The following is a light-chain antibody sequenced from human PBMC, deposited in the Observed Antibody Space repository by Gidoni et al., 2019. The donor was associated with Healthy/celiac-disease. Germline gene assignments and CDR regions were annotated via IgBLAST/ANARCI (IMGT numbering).Light chain of an antibody. J-gene: IGKJ4*01. V-gene: IGKV3-20*01. CDR1: QSVSSSY. Sequence: EIVFTQSPGTLSLSPGERATLSCRASQSVSSSYLAWYQQKPGQPPRLLIYGASSRATGIPDRFSGSGSGTDFTLTISRLEPEDFAVYYCQQYGSSSLTFGGGTKVEIK. CDR3: QQYGSSSLT. CDR2: GAS.